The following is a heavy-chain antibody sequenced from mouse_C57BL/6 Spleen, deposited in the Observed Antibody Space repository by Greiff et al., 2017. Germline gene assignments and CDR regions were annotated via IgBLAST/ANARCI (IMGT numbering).Heavy chain of an antibody. J-gene: IGHJ1*03. CDR2: INPSNGGT. CDR1: GYTFTSYW. V-gene: IGHV1-53*01. Sequence: QVQLQQSGTELVKPGASVKLSCKASGYTFTSYWMHWVKQRPGQGLEWIGNINPSNGGTNYNEKFKSKATLTVDKSSSTAYMQLSSLTSEDSAVYYCARSIYYGYPYWYFDVWGTGTTVTVSS. D-gene: IGHD2-2*01. CDR3: ARSIYYGYPYWYFDV.